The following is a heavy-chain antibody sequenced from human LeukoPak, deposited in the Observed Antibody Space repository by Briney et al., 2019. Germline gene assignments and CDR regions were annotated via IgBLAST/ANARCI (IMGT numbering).Heavy chain of an antibody. CDR3: ARDGGRGVLDY. J-gene: IGHJ4*02. D-gene: IGHD1-26*01. Sequence: GGSLRLSCAASGFTFDDYGMHWVRQAPGKGLEWVTFIRYDGSDKYYVDSVKGRFTISRDNSKNTLYLQMNSLRPEDTALYYCARDGGRGVLDYWGQGTLVIVSS. CDR1: GFTFDDYG. CDR2: IRYDGSDK. V-gene: IGHV3-30*02.